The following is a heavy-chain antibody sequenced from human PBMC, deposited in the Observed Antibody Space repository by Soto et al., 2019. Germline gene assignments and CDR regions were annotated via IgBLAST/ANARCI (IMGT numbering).Heavy chain of an antibody. J-gene: IGHJ4*02. V-gene: IGHV3-30*03. CDR2: IAYDGSNK. CDR1: GFTFSSYG. Sequence: QVQLVESGGGVVQPGRSLRLSCAASGFTFSSYGMHWVRQAPGKGLEWVAVIAYDGSNKYYADSVKGRFTISRDNSKNTLYLQMNSLRAEDTAVYYCASATGAILSWGQGTLVTVSS. CDR3: ASATGAILS. D-gene: IGHD2-15*01.